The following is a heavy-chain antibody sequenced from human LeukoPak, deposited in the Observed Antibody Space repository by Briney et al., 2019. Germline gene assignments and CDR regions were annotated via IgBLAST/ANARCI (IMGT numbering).Heavy chain of an antibody. CDR1: GGSISSGSYY. V-gene: IGHV4-61*02. J-gene: IGHJ4*02. CDR2: IYTSGST. CDR3: AGSSSWSLPVDY. D-gene: IGHD6-13*01. Sequence: SQTLSLTCTVSGGSISSGSYYWSWIRQPAGKGLEWIGRIYTSGSTNYNPSLKSRVTISVDTSKNQFSLKLSSVTAAATAVYSCAGSSSWSLPVDYWGQGTLVTVSS.